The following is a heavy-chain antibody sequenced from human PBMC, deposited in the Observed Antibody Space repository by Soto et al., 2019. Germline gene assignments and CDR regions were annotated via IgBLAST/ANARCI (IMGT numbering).Heavy chain of an antibody. CDR1: GFSLSTSRVG. CDR2: IYWDDDK. D-gene: IGHD2-2*01. J-gene: IGHJ5*02. V-gene: IGHV2-5*02. Sequence: SGPTLVNPTQTLTLTCTFSGFSLSTSRVGVGWIRQPPGKALEWLALIYWDDDKRYSPSLKSRLTITKDTSKNQVVLTMTNMDPVDTATYYCAHSLGYCISTSCPRWFDPWGQGTLVTVS. CDR3: AHSLGYCISTSCPRWFDP.